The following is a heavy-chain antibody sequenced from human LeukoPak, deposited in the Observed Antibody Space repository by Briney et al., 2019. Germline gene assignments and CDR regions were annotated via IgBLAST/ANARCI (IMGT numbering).Heavy chain of an antibody. CDR2: IYYSGST. J-gene: IGHJ6*03. V-gene: IGHV4-59*01. CDR3: ASANYYYYYYMDV. CDR1: GGSISSYY. Sequence: SETLSLTCTVSGGSISSYYWSWIRQPPGKGLEWIGYIYYSGSTNYNPSLKSRVTISVDTSKNQFSLKLSSVTAADTAVYYCASANYYYYYYMDVWGKGTTVTVSS.